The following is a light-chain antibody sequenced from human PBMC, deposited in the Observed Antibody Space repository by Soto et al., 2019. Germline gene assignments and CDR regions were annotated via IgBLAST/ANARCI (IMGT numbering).Light chain of an antibody. CDR3: QQYNIYSWT. Sequence: DIQMTQSPSTLSASVGDRVTITCRASESINDWLAWYLQKPGKAPKLLIYHASNLETGVPSRFSGSGSGTEFTLTISSLQADDFATYCCQQYNIYSWTFGQGT. J-gene: IGKJ1*01. CDR1: ESINDW. V-gene: IGKV1-5*01. CDR2: HAS.